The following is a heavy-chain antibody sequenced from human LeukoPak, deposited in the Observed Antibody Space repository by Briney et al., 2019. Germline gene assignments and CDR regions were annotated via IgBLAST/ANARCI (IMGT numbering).Heavy chain of an antibody. D-gene: IGHD3-9*01. Sequence: GGSLRLSCAASGFTFSSYGMSWVRQAPGKGLEWVAFIRFDGSNEYYADSVKGRFTISRDNSKNTLSLQMNSLRAEDTAVYYCAKGANLRYFDWLHFDYWGQGTLVTVSS. V-gene: IGHV3-30*02. CDR1: GFTFSSYG. J-gene: IGHJ4*02. CDR2: IRFDGSNE. CDR3: AKGANLRYFDWLHFDY.